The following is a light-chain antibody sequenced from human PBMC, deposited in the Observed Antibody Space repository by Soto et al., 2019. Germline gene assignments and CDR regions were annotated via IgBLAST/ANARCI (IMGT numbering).Light chain of an antibody. J-gene: IGKJ2*01. CDR2: WAS. CDR3: RHYYSTQYT. V-gene: IGKV4-1*01. CDR1: QSVLYSSNNSNY. Sequence: DFLLTPSPDSLSLSVGGRATINCKSIQSVLYSSNNSNYLAWYQQRPGQPPKLLIYWASTRESGVPDRFSGSGSGIDFTLTITGLQAEDAAVYYCRHYYSTQYTFVHGT.